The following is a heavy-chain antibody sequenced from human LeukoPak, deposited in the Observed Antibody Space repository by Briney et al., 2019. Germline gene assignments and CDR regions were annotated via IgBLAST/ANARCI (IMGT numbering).Heavy chain of an antibody. CDR2: IYPGDSDT. Sequence: GESLKISCKGSGYSFTSYWIGWVRQMPGKGLAWMGSIYPGDSDTRYSPSFQGQDTISADKSISTAYLQWSSLKASDTAMYYCARRTSSSWSIDYWGQGTLVTVSS. CDR1: GYSFTSYW. D-gene: IGHD6-13*01. CDR3: ARRTSSSWSIDY. J-gene: IGHJ4*02. V-gene: IGHV5-51*01.